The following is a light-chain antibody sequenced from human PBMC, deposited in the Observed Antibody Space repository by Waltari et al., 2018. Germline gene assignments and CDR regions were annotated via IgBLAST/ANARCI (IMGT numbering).Light chain of an antibody. J-gene: IGKJ2*03. CDR1: QSVLYSSNNKNY. CDR3: QQYYSTPYS. Sequence: DIVMTQSPDSLAVSLGERATINCKSSQSVLYSSNNKNYLAWYQQKPGQPPKLLIYWASTRESGVPDRCSGSGSWTDFTLTISSLQAEDVAVYYCQQYYSTPYSFGQGTKLEIK. CDR2: WAS. V-gene: IGKV4-1*01.